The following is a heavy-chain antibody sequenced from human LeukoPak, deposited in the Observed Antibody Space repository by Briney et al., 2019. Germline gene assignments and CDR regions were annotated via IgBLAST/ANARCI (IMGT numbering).Heavy chain of an antibody. Sequence: ASVKVSCKASGYTFTSYDINWVRQATGQGLEWMGWMNPNSGNTGYAQKFHGRVTITRNTSISTAYMELSSLRSEETAVYYCARGPYYYFWSGYYKGDYFDYWGQGTLVTVSS. CDR2: MNPNSGNT. V-gene: IGHV1-8*03. D-gene: IGHD3-3*01. CDR3: ARGPYYYFWSGYYKGDYFDY. CDR1: GYTFTSYD. J-gene: IGHJ4*02.